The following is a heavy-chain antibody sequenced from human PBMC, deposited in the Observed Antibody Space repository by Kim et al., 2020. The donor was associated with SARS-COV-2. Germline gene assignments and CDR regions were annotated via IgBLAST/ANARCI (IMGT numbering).Heavy chain of an antibody. CDR1: GRSLSGYY. CDR3: ARGKSEYFGSGRARSFDL. J-gene: IGHJ2*01. D-gene: IGHD3-10*01. CDR2: ITQTGTT. Sequence: SETLSLTCAVYGRSLSGYYWTWIRQAPGMGLQWIGEITQTGTTNYDPSLRGRVTISVAASEGQFSLVLASATAADTAIYYCARGKSEYFGSGRARSFDL. V-gene: IGHV4-34*01.